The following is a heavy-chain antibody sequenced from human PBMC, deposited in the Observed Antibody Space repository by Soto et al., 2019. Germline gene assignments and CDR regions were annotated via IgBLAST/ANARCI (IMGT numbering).Heavy chain of an antibody. CDR2: ISGYDGHT. Sequence: QVQLVQSGAEVRKPGASVKVSCKASGYTFTTYGITWVRQAPGQGLEWMGWISGYDGHTKYAQKFQGRIIMTTDTSXXTVYMDLRSLRSDDTAVYYCVREGEMPYYYYGLDVWGQGTTVTVSS. CDR1: GYTFTTYG. V-gene: IGHV1-18*01. J-gene: IGHJ6*02. CDR3: VREGEMPYYYYGLDV. D-gene: IGHD3-16*01.